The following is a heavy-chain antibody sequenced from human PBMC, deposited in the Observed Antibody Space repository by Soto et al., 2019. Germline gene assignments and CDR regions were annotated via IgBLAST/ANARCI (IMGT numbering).Heavy chain of an antibody. CDR3: ATSLGWGTKVKL. CDR2: ISRSGTT. CDR1: GGYFNDNY. Sequence: QVQLQQWGAGLLKPSETLSLSCAVYGGYFNDNYYTWFRQPPGKGLEWIGEISRSGTTKYIPSLKSLPSISFDTSKTQFSLKVTSVTAADTFVFYGATSLGWGTKVKLGGRGALVTVSP. D-gene: IGHD3-16*01. J-gene: IGHJ4*02. V-gene: IGHV4-34*01.